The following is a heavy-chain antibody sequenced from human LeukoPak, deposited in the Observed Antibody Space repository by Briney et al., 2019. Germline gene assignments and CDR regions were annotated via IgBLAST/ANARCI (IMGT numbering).Heavy chain of an antibody. CDR1: GGSISSGSYY. CDR2: IYTSGST. Sequence: SETLSLTCTVSGGSISSGSYYWSWIRQPAGKGLEWIGRIYTSGSTNYNPSLKSRVTISVDTSKNQFSLKLSSVTAADTAVYYCARDSSGYRLRSYFDLWGRGTLVTVSS. D-gene: IGHD3-22*01. V-gene: IGHV4-61*02. J-gene: IGHJ2*01. CDR3: ARDSSGYRLRSYFDL.